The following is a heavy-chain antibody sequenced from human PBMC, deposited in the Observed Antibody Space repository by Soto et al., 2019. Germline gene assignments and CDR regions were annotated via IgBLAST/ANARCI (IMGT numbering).Heavy chain of an antibody. J-gene: IGHJ5*02. D-gene: IGHD5-18*01. CDR2: IYHSGST. V-gene: IGHV4-4*02. Sequence: PSATLSLTCAVSGGSISSSNWWSWVRQPPGKGLEWIGEIYHSGSTNYNPSLKSRVTMSVDTSKNQFSLKLSSVTAADTAVYYCARGGYSYGYIWFDPWGQGTLVTVSS. CDR3: ARGGYSYGYIWFDP. CDR1: GGSISSSNW.